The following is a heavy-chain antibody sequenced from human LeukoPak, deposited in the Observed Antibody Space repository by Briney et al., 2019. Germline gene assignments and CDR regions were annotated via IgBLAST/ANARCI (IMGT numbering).Heavy chain of an antibody. D-gene: IGHD3-10*01. CDR2: IHYSGST. CDR1: GGSISSYY. Sequence: PSETLSLTCTVSGGSISSYYWIWIRQPPGKGLEWIGYIHYSGSTNYNPPLKRRVTISVDTSKIQFSLKLSSVTAADTAVYYCARDHYYGSGSYSAFDIWGQGTMVTVSS. CDR3: ARDHYYGSGSYSAFDI. J-gene: IGHJ3*02. V-gene: IGHV4-59*01.